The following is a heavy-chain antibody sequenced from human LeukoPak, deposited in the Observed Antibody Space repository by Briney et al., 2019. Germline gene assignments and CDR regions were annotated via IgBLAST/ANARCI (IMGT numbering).Heavy chain of an antibody. V-gene: IGHV1-46*01. CDR1: GYTFTSYD. Sequence: ASVKVSCKASGYTFTSYDMHWVRQAPGQGLEWMGIINPSGDSTSYAQKFQGRVTTTRDTSTSTVYMELSSLRSEDTAVYYCASVLYCGADCYSGRYFFDYWGQGTLSPSPQ. D-gene: IGHD2-21*02. J-gene: IGHJ4*02. CDR2: INPSGDST. CDR3: ASVLYCGADCYSGRYFFDY.